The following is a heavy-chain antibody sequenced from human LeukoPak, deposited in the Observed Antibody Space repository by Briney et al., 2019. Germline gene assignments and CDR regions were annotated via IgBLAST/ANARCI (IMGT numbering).Heavy chain of an antibody. Sequence: GGSLRLSCAASGFTFSSYAVSWVRQAPGKGLEWVSAISGSGGSTYYADSVRGRFTISRDNSKNTLYLQMNSLRAEDTAVYYCAKDPRGVTTGYWGQGTLVTVSS. D-gene: IGHD4-17*01. V-gene: IGHV3-23*01. CDR1: GFTFSSYA. CDR2: ISGSGGST. J-gene: IGHJ4*02. CDR3: AKDPRGVTTGY.